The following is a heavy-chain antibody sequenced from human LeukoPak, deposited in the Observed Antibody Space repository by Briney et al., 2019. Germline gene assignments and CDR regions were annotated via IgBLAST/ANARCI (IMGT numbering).Heavy chain of an antibody. J-gene: IGHJ2*01. CDR2: IHYSGST. D-gene: IGHD1-26*01. Sequence: SETLSLTCTVSGASISRFYWSWIRQPPGKGLEWIGCIHYSGSTNYNPSLKSGVTISVDTAKNQFSLKLSSVTAADTAVYYCVRVGEVVGPTLSIPYWYFDLWGRGALVTVSS. CDR3: VRVGEVVGPTLSIPYWYFDL. CDR1: GASISRFY. V-gene: IGHV4-59*01.